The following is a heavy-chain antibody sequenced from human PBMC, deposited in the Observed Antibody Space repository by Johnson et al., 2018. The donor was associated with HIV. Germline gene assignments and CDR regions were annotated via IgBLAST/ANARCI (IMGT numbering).Heavy chain of an antibody. D-gene: IGHD3/OR15-3a*01. CDR1: GFAFSNYG. V-gene: IGHV3-30*18. CDR2: ISFDGSHK. CDR3: AKDKFMFLDNPVDAFDV. Sequence: QVQLVESGGGVVQPGRSLRLPCAASGFAFSNYGMHWVRQAPGKGLEWVAVISFDGSHKYYTDSVKGLSTISRDNSNNTLYLHMNSLRHDDTGVYYCAKDKFMFLDNPVDAFDVWGQGTMVTFSS. J-gene: IGHJ3*01.